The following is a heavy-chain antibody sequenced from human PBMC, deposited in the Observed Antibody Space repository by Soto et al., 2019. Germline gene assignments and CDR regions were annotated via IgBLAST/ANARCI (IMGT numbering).Heavy chain of an antibody. D-gene: IGHD4-17*01. CDR2: IDYSGST. CDR1: GGSISSGGYY. V-gene: IGHV4-31*03. J-gene: IGHJ6*03. CDR3: ARDQVLAVTTGRYYYYYMDV. Sequence: QVQLQESGPGLVKPSQTLSLTCTVSGGSISSGGYYWSWIRQHPGKGLEWIGYIDYSGSTYYNPSLKSRVTISVDTSKNQFSLKLSSVTAADTAVYYCARDQVLAVTTGRYYYYYMDVWGKGTTVTVSS.